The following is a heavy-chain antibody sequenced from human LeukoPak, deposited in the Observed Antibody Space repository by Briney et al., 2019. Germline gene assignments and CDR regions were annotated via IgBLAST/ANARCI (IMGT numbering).Heavy chain of an antibody. CDR3: TTGSS. CDR1: AFTFSDSW. Sequence: GGSLRLSYAAPAFTFSDSWMSWVRQAPGKGLEWVGRIKKKADGGTTDYAAPVKGRFTMSRDDSKNILYLQMHSLKTEDTAVYHCTTGSSLGQGTLVTVSS. V-gene: IGHV3-15*01. CDR2: IKKKADGGTT. J-gene: IGHJ5*02.